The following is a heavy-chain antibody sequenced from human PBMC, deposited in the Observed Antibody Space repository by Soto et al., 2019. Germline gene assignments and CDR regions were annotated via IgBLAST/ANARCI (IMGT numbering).Heavy chain of an antibody. CDR3: ARETNAGYSSGWLSY. V-gene: IGHV3-33*01. CDR1: GFTFSSYG. CDR2: IWYDGNNK. D-gene: IGHD6-19*01. J-gene: IGHJ4*02. Sequence: PGGSLRLSCAASGFTFSSYGMHWVRQAPGKGLEWVAVIWYDGNNKYYADSVKGRFTISRDNSKNTLNMQMNSLRAEDTAVYYCARETNAGYSSGWLSYWGQGTLVTVSS.